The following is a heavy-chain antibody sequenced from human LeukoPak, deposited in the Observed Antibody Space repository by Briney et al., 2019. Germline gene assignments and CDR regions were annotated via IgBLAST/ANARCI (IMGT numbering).Heavy chain of an antibody. J-gene: IGHJ4*02. V-gene: IGHV3-48*01. CDR3: ARKNTTSSEDY. CDR2: ISGSSSTI. CDR1: GFSFRSYS. D-gene: IGHD6-6*01. Sequence: PGGSLRLSCAASGFSFRSYSMNWVRQAPGKGLEWVSFISGSSSTIDYADSVKGRFTISRDNGKNSLFLHMNSLRAEDTAVYYCARKNTTSSEDYWGQGTLATVSS.